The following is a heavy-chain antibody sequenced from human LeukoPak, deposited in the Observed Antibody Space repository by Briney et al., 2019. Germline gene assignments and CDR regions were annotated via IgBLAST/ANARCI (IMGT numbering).Heavy chain of an antibody. Sequence: ASVKVSCKASVYTFTGYYMHWVRQAPGQGLGWMGWINPNSGGTNYAQKFQGRVTMTRDTSISTAYMELSRLRSDDTAVYYCARDQGDYGDYCWFDPWGQGTLVTVSS. CDR1: VYTFTGYY. CDR2: INPNSGGT. CDR3: ARDQGDYGDYCWFDP. J-gene: IGHJ5*02. D-gene: IGHD4-17*01. V-gene: IGHV1-2*02.